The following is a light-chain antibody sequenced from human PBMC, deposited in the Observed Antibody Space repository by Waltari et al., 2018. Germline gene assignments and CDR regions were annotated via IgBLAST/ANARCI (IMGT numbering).Light chain of an antibody. CDR3: QQYNNWPLYT. Sequence: ETVMTQSPATLSVSPGGRATLSCRASQGLGPNLAWYQQNPGQAPRLLIYGASSRATGVPARFSGSGSGTDFTLTISSLQSEDFVVYYCQQYNNWPLYTFDQGTKLEI. CDR2: GAS. J-gene: IGKJ2*01. CDR1: QGLGPN. V-gene: IGKV3-15*01.